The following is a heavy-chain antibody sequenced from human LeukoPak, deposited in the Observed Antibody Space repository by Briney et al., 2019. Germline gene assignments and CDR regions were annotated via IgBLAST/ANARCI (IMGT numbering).Heavy chain of an antibody. V-gene: IGHV3-21*01. CDR3: AKDLELSFDY. D-gene: IGHD1-7*01. CDR1: GFTFSSYT. J-gene: IGHJ4*02. CDR2: ISTSSSYI. Sequence: GGSLRLSCAASGFTFSSYTMNWVRRAPGKGLEWVSSISTSSSYIYYADSVRGRFTISRDNAKNSLYLQMNSLRAEDTAVYYCAKDLELSFDYWGQGTLVTVSS.